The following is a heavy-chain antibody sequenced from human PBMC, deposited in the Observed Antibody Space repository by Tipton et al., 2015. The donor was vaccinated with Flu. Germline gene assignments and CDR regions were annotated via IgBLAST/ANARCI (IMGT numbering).Heavy chain of an antibody. CDR1: GGSIRSSSYY. Sequence: LSCTVSGGSIRSSSYYWGWIRQPPGKGPEWIGSMLYGGSTYYNPSLESRVTISLDTSKNQFSLKLSSVTAADTAVYYCARDDSGFNDYWGPGTLVTVSS. J-gene: IGHJ4*02. D-gene: IGHD3-22*01. V-gene: IGHV4-39*07. CDR3: ARDDSGFNDY. CDR2: MLYGGST.